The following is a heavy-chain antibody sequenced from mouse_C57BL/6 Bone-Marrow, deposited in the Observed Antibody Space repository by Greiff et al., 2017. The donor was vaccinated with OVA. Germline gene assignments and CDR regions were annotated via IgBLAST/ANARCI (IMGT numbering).Heavy chain of an antibody. D-gene: IGHD2-5*01. J-gene: IGHJ4*01. Sequence: DVMLVESGGGLVKPGGSLTLSCAASGFAFSDYGMHWVRQAPEKGLEWVAYISSGSSTIYYADTVKGRFTISRDNAKNTLFLQMTSLRSEDTAMYYCARNGYSKGGYAMDYWGQGTSVTVSS. CDR1: GFAFSDYG. V-gene: IGHV5-17*01. CDR3: ARNGYSKGGYAMDY. CDR2: ISSGSSTI.